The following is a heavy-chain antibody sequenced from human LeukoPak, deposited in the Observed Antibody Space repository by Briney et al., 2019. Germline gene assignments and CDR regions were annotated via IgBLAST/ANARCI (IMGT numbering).Heavy chain of an antibody. J-gene: IGHJ4*02. D-gene: IGHD5-18*01. Sequence: SETLSLTCAVNGGSFSGYYWSWIRQPPGKGLEWIGEINHSGSTNYNPSLKSRVTISVDTSKNQFSLKLSSVTAADTAVYYCARLRGYSYGTRGYYFDYWGQGTLVTVSS. CDR3: ARLRGYSYGTRGYYFDY. CDR2: INHSGST. CDR1: GGSFSGYY. V-gene: IGHV4-34*01.